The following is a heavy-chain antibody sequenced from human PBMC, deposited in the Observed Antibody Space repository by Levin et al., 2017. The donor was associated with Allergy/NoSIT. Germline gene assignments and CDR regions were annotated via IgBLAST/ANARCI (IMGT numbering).Heavy chain of an antibody. V-gene: IGHV3-48*02. J-gene: IGHJ4*02. CDR3: ARDQVNDFWSGYEWAFDY. CDR1: GFTFNSNS. D-gene: IGHD3-3*01. CDR2: ISSSSSSI. Sequence: PGGSLRLSCVGSGFTFNSNSMNWVRQAPGKGLEWVSYISSSSSSIYYADSVKGRFTISRDNAKNSLYLQMNSLRDEDTAVYYCARDQVNDFWSGYEWAFDYWGQGTLVTVSS.